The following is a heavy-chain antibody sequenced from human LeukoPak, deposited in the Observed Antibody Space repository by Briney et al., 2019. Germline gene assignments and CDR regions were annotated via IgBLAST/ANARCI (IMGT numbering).Heavy chain of an antibody. V-gene: IGHV3-7*03. J-gene: IGHJ4*02. CDR1: GFTGSNNY. D-gene: IGHD3-22*01. Sequence: GGSLRLSCAASGFTGSNNYMSWVRQAPGKGLEWVANIKQDGSEKYYVDSVKGRFTISRDNAKNSLYLQMNSLRAEDTAVYYCARVGSGYYLTLVDFDYWGQGTLVTVSS. CDR2: IKQDGSEK. CDR3: ARVGSGYYLTLVDFDY.